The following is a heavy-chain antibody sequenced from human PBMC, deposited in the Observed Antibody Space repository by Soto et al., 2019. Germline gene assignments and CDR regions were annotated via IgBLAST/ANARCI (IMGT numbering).Heavy chain of an antibody. CDR1: GYTLACNY. CDR2: INPSGGST. CDR3: ARGITIFGVAVGADAFDI. J-gene: IGHJ3*02. Sequence: ALLNRYRKTSGYTLACNYMHWPRHYERQGLEWMGIINPSGGSTSYAQKFQGRVTMTRDTSTSTVYMELSSLRSEDTAVYYCARGITIFGVAVGADAFDIWGQGTMVTVSS. V-gene: IGHV1-46*01. D-gene: IGHD3-3*01.